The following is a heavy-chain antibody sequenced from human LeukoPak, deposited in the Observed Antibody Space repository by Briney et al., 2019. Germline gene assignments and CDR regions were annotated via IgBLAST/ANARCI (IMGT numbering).Heavy chain of an antibody. CDR3: ARWSGLYYYYYYYMDV. Sequence: GESLKISCKGSGCSFTSYWIGWVRQMPGKGLEWMGIIYPGDSDTRYSPSFQGQVTISADKSISTAYLQWSSLKASDTAMYYCARWSGLYYYYYYYMDVWGKGTTVTVSS. V-gene: IGHV5-51*01. CDR2: IYPGDSDT. J-gene: IGHJ6*03. CDR1: GCSFTSYW.